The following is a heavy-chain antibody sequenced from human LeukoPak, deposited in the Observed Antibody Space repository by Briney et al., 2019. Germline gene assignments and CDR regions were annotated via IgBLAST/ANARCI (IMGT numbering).Heavy chain of an antibody. D-gene: IGHD6-6*01. CDR3: ARRNSSSDDFDY. CDR1: GGSISSSSYY. V-gene: IGHV4-39*01. Sequence: SETLTLTCTVSGGSISSSSYYWGWIRQPPGKGLEWIGSIYYSGSTYYNPSLKSRVTISVDTSKNQFSLKLSSVTAADTAVYYCARRNSSSDDFDYWGQGTLVTVSS. CDR2: IYYSGST. J-gene: IGHJ4*02.